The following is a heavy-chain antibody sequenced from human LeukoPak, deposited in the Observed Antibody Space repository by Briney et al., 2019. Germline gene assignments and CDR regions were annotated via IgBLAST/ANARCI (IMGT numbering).Heavy chain of an antibody. CDR1: GFTISSYS. V-gene: IGHV3-21*01. CDR3: SSDKHVDTAIVTVGLQRGKSFDP. Sequence: GGSLRLFCAASGFTISSYSMNWVRQAPGEGREWVSSISSSSDLYYGDSVKCRFNISRYTAKNFLYLQLNSLRPEDTAATYCSSDKHVDTAIVTVGLQRGKSFDPWGQGTLVTVSS. J-gene: IGHJ5*02. CDR2: ISSSSDL. D-gene: IGHD5-18*01.